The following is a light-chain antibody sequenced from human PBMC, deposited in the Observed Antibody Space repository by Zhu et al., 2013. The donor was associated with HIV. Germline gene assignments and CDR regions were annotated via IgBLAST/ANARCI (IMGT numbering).Light chain of an antibody. V-gene: IGKV1-6*01. CDR3: LQDYNYPLT. CDR2: AAS. CDR1: QSVSTW. Sequence: TQMTQSPSTLSASVGDRVTMTCRASQSVSTWVAWYQHKPGKAPKLLIYAASSLQSGVPSRFSGSGSGTDFTLTISSLQPEDFATYYCLQDYNYPLTFGGGTKVEIK. J-gene: IGKJ4*01.